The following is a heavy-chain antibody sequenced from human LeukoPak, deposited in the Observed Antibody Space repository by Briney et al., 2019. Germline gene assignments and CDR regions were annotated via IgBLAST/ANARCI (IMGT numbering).Heavy chain of an antibody. V-gene: IGHV3-7*01. J-gene: IGHJ3*02. CDR1: GFTFRGYW. D-gene: IGHD2-2*01. CDR2: IKQDGSEK. Sequence: GGSLRLSCAASGFTFRGYWMSWVRQAPGKGLEWVANIKQDGSEKYYVDSVKGRFTISRDNAKNSLYLQMNSLRAEDTAVYYCARIVVVPAAIRAGDAFDIRGQGTMVTVSS. CDR3: ARIVVVPAAIRAGDAFDI.